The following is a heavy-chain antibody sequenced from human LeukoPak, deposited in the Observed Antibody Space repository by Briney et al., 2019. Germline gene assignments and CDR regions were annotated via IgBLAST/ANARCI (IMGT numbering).Heavy chain of an antibody. CDR3: ASTATFQASVYYYGMDV. CDR1: GYTFTGYY. J-gene: IGHJ6*02. D-gene: IGHD5-18*01. V-gene: IGHV1-2*06. CDR2: INPNNGAT. Sequence: ASVKVSCKASGYTFTGYYMHWVRQAPGQGLEWMGRINPNNGATNYAQKLQGRVTITGDTSISTAYMELSSLRSDDTAVYYCASTATFQASVYYYGMDVWGQGTTVTVSS.